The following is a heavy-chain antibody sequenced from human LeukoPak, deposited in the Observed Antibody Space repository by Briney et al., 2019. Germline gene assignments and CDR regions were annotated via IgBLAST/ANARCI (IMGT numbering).Heavy chain of an antibody. Sequence: PGGSLRLSCAASGFTVSSNFMNWVRQAPGKGLEWVSSISSSSSYIYYADSVKGRFTISRDNAKNSLYLQMNSLRAEDTAVYYCARDGNNWAFDYWGQGTLVTVSS. CDR2: ISSSSSYI. D-gene: IGHD1-20*01. J-gene: IGHJ4*02. CDR1: GFTVSSNF. V-gene: IGHV3-21*01. CDR3: ARDGNNWAFDY.